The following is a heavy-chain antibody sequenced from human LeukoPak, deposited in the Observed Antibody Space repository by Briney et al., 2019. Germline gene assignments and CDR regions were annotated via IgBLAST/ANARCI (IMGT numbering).Heavy chain of an antibody. V-gene: IGHV3-49*04. CDR1: GFTFGDYA. J-gene: IGHJ4*02. CDR3: ARGGSYYDYFDY. D-gene: IGHD1-26*01. CDR2: IRSKAYGGTT. Sequence: PGGSLRLSCTASGFTFGDYAMSWVRQAPGKALEWVGFIRSKAYGGTTEYAASVKGRFTISRDDSKSIAYLQMNSLKAEDTAVYYCARGGSYYDYFDYWGQGTLVTVSS.